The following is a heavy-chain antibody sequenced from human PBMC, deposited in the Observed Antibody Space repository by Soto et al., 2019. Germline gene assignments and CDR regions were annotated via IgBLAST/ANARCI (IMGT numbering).Heavy chain of an antibody. CDR3: AAGYSSGWFDY. Sequence: SETLSLTCAVSSGSISSSNWWSWVRQPPGKGLEWIGEIYHSGSTNYNPSLKGRVTISVDKSKNQFSLKLSSVTAADTAVYYCAAGYSSGWFDYWGQGTLVTVSS. CDR2: IYHSGST. J-gene: IGHJ4*02. V-gene: IGHV4-4*02. CDR1: SGSISSSNW. D-gene: IGHD6-19*01.